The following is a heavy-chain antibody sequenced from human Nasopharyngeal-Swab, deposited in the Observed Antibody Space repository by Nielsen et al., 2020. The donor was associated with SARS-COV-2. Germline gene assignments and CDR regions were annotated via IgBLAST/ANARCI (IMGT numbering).Heavy chain of an antibody. CDR2: ISSSGSTI. D-gene: IGHD4-17*01. V-gene: IGHV3-48*03. CDR3: ARTSPVYGDYDAFDI. Sequence: WIRQPPGKGLEWVSYISSSGSTIYYADSVKGRFTISRDNAENSLYLQMNSLRAEDTAVYYCARTSPVYGDYDAFDIWGQGTMVTVSS. J-gene: IGHJ3*02.